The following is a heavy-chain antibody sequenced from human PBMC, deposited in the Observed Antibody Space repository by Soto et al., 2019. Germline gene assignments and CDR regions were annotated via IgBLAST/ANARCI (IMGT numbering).Heavy chain of an antibody. D-gene: IGHD6-13*01. CDR1: GGSISSSNW. J-gene: IGHJ4*02. V-gene: IGHV4-4*02. CDR2: IYHSGST. Sequence: PSETLFLTCAVSGGSISSSNWWSWARQPPGKGLEWIGEIYHSGSTNYNPSLKSRVTISVDKSKNQFSLKLSSVTAADTAVYYCARGLAAAGPNIDYWGQGTLVTVSS. CDR3: ARGLAAAGPNIDY.